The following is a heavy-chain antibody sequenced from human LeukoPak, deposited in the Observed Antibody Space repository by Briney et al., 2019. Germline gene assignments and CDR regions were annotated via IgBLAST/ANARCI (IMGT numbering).Heavy chain of an antibody. D-gene: IGHD3-16*02. J-gene: IGHJ4*02. Sequence: SETLSLTCAVYGGSFSGYYWSWIRQPPGKGLEWIGSIYYSGSTYYNPSLKSRVTISVDTSKNQFSLKLSSVTAADTAVYYCARHRDNYVWGSYRYRYFDYWGQGTLVTVSS. CDR2: IYYSGST. CDR3: ARHRDNYVWGSYRYRYFDY. V-gene: IGHV4-34*01. CDR1: GGSFSGYY.